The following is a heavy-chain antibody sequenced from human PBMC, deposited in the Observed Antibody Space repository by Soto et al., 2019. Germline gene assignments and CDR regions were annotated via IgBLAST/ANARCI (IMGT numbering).Heavy chain of an antibody. CDR1: GFNFGFFG. CDR2: ISGDGINT. J-gene: IGHJ4*02. V-gene: IGHV3-30*03. D-gene: IGHD1-26*01. CDR3: ARGNLSFDFDS. Sequence: QIQLVESGGDVVQPGKSLRLSCAASGFNFGFFGMHWVRQAPGKGLEWVAFISGDGINTQYVDSVRGRFTLSRDYSRKTMYLQMDSLRDEDTALYYCARGNLSFDFDSWGLGTLVTVSS.